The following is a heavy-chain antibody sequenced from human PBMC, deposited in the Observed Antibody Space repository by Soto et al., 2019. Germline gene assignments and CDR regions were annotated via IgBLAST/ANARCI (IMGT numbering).Heavy chain of an antibody. CDR2: INHSGST. V-gene: IGHV4-34*01. J-gene: IGHJ3*02. Sequence: PSETLSLTCAVYGGSFSGYYWSWIRQPPGKGLGWIGEINHSGSTNYNPSLKSRVTISVDTSKNQFSLKLSSVTAADTAVYYCARGGQWLVRDAFDIWGQGTMVTVS. CDR1: GGSFSGYY. D-gene: IGHD6-19*01. CDR3: ARGGQWLVRDAFDI.